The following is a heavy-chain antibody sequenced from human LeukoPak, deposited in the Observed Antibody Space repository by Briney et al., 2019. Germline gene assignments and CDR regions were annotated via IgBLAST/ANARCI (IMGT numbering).Heavy chain of an antibody. Sequence: PGGSLRLSCAASGFNISSYAMHWVRQAPAKGLEWVAIISYDGNNKYFAGSVKGRFTISRDNSKNTLYLQMNSLRAEDTAVYYCARDGFHCSGGSCYSAAFDVWGQGTMVTVSS. CDR1: GFNISSYA. V-gene: IGHV3-30-3*01. CDR2: ISYDGNNK. D-gene: IGHD2-15*01. J-gene: IGHJ3*01. CDR3: ARDGFHCSGGSCYSAAFDV.